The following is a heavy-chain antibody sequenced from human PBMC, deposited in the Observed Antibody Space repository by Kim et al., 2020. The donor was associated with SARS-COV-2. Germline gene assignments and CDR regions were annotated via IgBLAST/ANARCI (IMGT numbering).Heavy chain of an antibody. J-gene: IGHJ5*02. D-gene: IGHD2-2*01. V-gene: IGHV1-3*01. CDR3: ARDGGDIVVVGGWFDP. Sequence: KFQGRVTITRDTSASTAYMELSSLRSEDTAVYYCARDGGDIVVVGGWFDPWGQGTLVTVSS.